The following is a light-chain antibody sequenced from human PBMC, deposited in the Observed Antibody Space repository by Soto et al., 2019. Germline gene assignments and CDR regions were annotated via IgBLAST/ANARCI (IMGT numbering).Light chain of an antibody. V-gene: IGKV1-5*01. J-gene: IGKJ5*01. CDR1: QSISRL. CDR3: LQHNSYPSIT. Sequence: DIQMTQSPSTLSTFVGDRVTITCRASQSISRLLAWYQQKPGKAPKLLIYAASSLQSGVPSRFSGSGSGTDFTLTISSLQPEDFATYYCLQHNSYPSITFGQGTRLEIK. CDR2: AAS.